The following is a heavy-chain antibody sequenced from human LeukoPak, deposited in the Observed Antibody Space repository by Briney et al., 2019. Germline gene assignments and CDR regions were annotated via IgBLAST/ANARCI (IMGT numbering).Heavy chain of an antibody. CDR1: GFTFSTYA. V-gene: IGHV3-30-3*02. Sequence: GGSLRLSCAASGFTFSTYAMHWVRQAPGKGLEWMSFISFDGNNKYYADSVKGRFTISRDNSKNTLYLQMNSLGAEDTAVYYCAKIMVRPTDSFDIRGQGTMVTVSS. CDR2: ISFDGNNK. J-gene: IGHJ3*02. CDR3: AKIMVRPTDSFDI. D-gene: IGHD3-10*01.